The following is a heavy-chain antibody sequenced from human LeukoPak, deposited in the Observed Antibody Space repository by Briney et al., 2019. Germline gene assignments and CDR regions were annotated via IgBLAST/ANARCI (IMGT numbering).Heavy chain of an antibody. CDR1: GGSISSSSYY. CDR3: ARHEELLRNFDY. J-gene: IGHJ4*02. CDR2: IYYSGST. V-gene: IGHV4-39*01. Sequence: SETLSLTCTVSGGSISSSSYYWGWIRQPPGKGLEWIGSIYYSGSTYYNPSLKSRITISVDTSKNQFSLKLSSVTAADTAVYYCARHEELLRNFDYWGQGTLVTVSS. D-gene: IGHD1-26*01.